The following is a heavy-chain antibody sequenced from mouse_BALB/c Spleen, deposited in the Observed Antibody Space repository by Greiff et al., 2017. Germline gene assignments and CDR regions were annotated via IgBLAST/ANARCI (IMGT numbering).Heavy chain of an antibody. V-gene: IGHV5-6*01. CDR2: ISSGGSYT. D-gene: IGHD1-1*01. CDR1: GFTFSSYG. Sequence: EVKLVESGGDLVKPGGSLKLSCAASGFTFSSYGMSWVRQTPDKRLEWVATISSGGSYTYYPDSVKGRFTISRDNAKNTLYLQMSSLKSEDTAMYYCTRVYYGSPYWYFDVWGAGTTVTVSS. J-gene: IGHJ1*01. CDR3: TRVYYGSPYWYFDV.